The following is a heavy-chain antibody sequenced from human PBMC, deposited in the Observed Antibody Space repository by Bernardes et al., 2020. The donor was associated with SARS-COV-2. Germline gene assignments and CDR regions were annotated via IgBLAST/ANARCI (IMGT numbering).Heavy chain of an antibody. D-gene: IGHD3-3*01. CDR3: AKARSHDFWSGYQVDV. CDR2: ISWNSRSI. V-gene: IGHV3-9*01. J-gene: IGHJ6*02. Sequence: GGSLRLSRAASGFPFDDFVMHWVRHAPGKGLEWVSTISWNSRSIDYADSVKGRFTVSRDNAKNSLYLQMNSLRAEDTALYYCAKARSHDFWSGYQVDVWGQGTMVIVSS. CDR1: GFPFDDFV.